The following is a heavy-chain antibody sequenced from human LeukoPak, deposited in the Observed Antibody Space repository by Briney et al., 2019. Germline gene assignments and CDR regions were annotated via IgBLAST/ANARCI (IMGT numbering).Heavy chain of an antibody. CDR1: GYTFTSYY. CDR3: ASAPRYSSSWPNNWFDP. D-gene: IGHD6-13*01. Sequence: ASVKVSCKASGYTFTSYYMHWVRHAPGQGLEWRGGIIPIFGTANYAQKFQGRVTSTADESTSTAYMELSSLRSEDTAVYFCASAPRYSSSWPNNWFDPWGQGTLVTVSS. CDR2: IIPIFGTA. J-gene: IGHJ5*02. V-gene: IGHV1-69*13.